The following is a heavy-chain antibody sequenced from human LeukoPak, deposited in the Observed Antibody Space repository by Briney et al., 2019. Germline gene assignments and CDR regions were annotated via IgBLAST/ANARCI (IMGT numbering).Heavy chain of an antibody. CDR1: GFTFSSYS. Sequence: GGSLILSCAASGFTFSSYSMNWVRQAPGKGLEWVSSIGSRSNYIYYADSVRGQFTISRDNAKNSLYLQMNSLGAEDTAVYYCAREESGSSGWYDYWGQGTLVTVSS. D-gene: IGHD6-19*01. CDR2: IGSRSNYI. V-gene: IGHV3-21*01. CDR3: AREESGSSGWYDY. J-gene: IGHJ4*02.